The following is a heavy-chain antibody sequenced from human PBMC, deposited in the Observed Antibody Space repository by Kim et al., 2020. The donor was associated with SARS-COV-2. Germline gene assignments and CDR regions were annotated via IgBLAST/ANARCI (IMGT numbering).Heavy chain of an antibody. J-gene: IGHJ4*02. CDR3: AGRSGYYEHRDV. V-gene: IGHV3-7*01. CDR2: INSDGSKK. Sequence: GGSLRLSCAASGFTFSSHCMNWVRQAPGKGLEWVAIINSDGSKKYYVDSVKGRFTISRDNAKNSLYLQMNSLRAEDTAVYYCAGRSGYYEHRDVWGQGTLVTVSS. CDR1: GFTFSSHC. D-gene: IGHD4-17*01.